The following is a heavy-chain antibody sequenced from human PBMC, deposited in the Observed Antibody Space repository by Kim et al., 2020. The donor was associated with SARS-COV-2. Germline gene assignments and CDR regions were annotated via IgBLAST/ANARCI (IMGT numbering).Heavy chain of an antibody. CDR3: TRDDFWSGYYAY. CDR1: GFTFGDYA. CDR2: IRSKAYGGTT. Sequence: GGSLRLSWTASGFTFGDYAMSWVRQAPGKGLEWVGFIRSKAYGGTTEYAASVKGRFTISRDDSKSIAYLQMNSLKTEDTAVYYCTRDDFWSGYYAYWGQGTLVTVSS. J-gene: IGHJ4*02. D-gene: IGHD3-3*01. V-gene: IGHV3-49*04.